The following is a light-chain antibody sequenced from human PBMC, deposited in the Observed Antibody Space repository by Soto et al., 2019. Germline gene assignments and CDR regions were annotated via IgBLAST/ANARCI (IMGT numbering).Light chain of an antibody. CDR2: AAS. CDR1: QGISSC. V-gene: IGKV1-12*01. CDR3: QQANSFLQLT. J-gene: IGKJ4*01. Sequence: DIQMTQSPSSVSASVGDRVTITCRASQGISSCLARCQQKPGKAHKLLIYAASSLQSAVPSRFSSSGTGTDFTLTLSSLQPEDFAADYCQQANSFLQLTFGGGTKVEIK.